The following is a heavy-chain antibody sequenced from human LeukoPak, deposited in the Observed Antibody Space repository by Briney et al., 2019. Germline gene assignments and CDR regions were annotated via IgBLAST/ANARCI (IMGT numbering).Heavy chain of an antibody. CDR2: MNPNSGNT. D-gene: IGHD3-3*01. V-gene: IGHV1-8*01. CDR1: GYTFSSYD. Sequence: ASVKVSCKASGYTFSSYDINWVRQATGQGLEWMGWMNPNSGNTGYAQKFQGRVTMTRNTSISTAYMELSSLRSEDTAVYYCARQPRNDFWSGYLYYYGMDVWGQGTTATVSS. CDR3: ARQPRNDFWSGYLYYYGMDV. J-gene: IGHJ6*02.